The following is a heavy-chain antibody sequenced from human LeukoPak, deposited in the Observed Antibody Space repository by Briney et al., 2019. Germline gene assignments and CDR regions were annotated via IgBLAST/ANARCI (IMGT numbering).Heavy chain of an antibody. CDR3: AKDIFTMVRGVIIDYYYYGMDV. Sequence: GGSLRLSCAASGFTFDDYAMHWVRQAPGKGLEWASLISGDGGSTYYADSVKGRFTISRDNSKNSLYLQMNSLRTEDTALYYCAKDIFTMVRGVIIDYYYYGMDVWGQGTTVTVSS. CDR1: GFTFDDYA. J-gene: IGHJ6*02. D-gene: IGHD3-10*01. CDR2: ISGDGGST. V-gene: IGHV3-43*02.